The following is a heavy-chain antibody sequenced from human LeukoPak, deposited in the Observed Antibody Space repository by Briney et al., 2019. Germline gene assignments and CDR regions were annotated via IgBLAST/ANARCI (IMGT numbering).Heavy chain of an antibody. J-gene: IGHJ5*02. CDR1: GDSISSGGYC. V-gene: IGHV4-30-2*06. Sequence: SETLSLTCDVSGDSISSGGYCWTWIRQLPGKGLEWIGYIYHSGTTYYNPSLKSRVTMSVDTSKNQFFLKVNSVTAADTAVYYCARAVLDNENCYAWFDPWGQGTLVTVSS. D-gene: IGHD2-2*01. CDR2: IYHSGTT. CDR3: ARAVLDNENCYAWFDP.